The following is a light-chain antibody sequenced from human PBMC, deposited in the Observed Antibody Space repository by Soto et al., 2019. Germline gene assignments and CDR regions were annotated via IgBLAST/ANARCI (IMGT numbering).Light chain of an antibody. CDR3: QQYNSYST. V-gene: IGKV1-5*03. Sequence: DIQMTQSPSTLYASVGDRVTITCRASQSISSWLAWYQQKPGQAPKLLIYKASSLESGVPSRFSGSGSRTEFTLTISSLQPDDFATYYCQQYNSYSTFGQGTKVEIK. CDR1: QSISSW. J-gene: IGKJ1*01. CDR2: KAS.